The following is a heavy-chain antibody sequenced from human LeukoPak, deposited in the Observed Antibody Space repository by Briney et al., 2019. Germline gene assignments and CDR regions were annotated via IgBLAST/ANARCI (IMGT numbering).Heavy chain of an antibody. CDR1: GYTFTGYY. CDR3: ARVMILSYYCFGMYV. J-gene: IGHJ6*02. V-gene: IGHV1-2*02. Sequence: GASVKVSCKASGYTFTGYYMHWVRQAPGQGLEWMGWINPNSGGTNYAQKFQGRVTMTRDTSISTAYMELSRLRSDDTAVYYCARVMILSYYCFGMYVWGQGTTVTVAS. CDR2: INPNSGGT. D-gene: IGHD2-15*01.